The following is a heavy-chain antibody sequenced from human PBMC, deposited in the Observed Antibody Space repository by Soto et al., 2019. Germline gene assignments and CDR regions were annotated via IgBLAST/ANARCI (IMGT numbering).Heavy chain of an antibody. J-gene: IGHJ4*02. CDR3: ARRTSGWYLDY. D-gene: IGHD6-19*01. CDR1: GFTFSSYA. CDR2: ISGSGGST. V-gene: IGHV3-23*01. Sequence: EVQLLESGGGLVQPGGSLRLSCAASGFTFSSYAMSWVRQAPGKGLEWLSVISGSGGSTYYADSVKGRFTISRDNSKNTLYLQMNSLRAEDTAVYYCARRTSGWYLDYWGQGTLVTVSS.